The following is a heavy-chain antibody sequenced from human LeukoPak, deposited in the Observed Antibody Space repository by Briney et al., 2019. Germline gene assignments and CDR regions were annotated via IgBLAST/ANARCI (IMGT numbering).Heavy chain of an antibody. J-gene: IGHJ4*02. CDR1: GFTFSSHW. V-gene: IGHV3-74*01. CDR3: ARDYYGSYAIDY. D-gene: IGHD1-26*01. CDR2: INSDGSSI. Sequence: QAGGSLRLSCAASGFTFSSHWMHWVRQAPGKGLVWVSRINSDGSSISYADSVKGRFTISRDNAKNTLYLQMYSLRAEDTAVYYCARDYYGSYAIDYWGQGTLVIVSS.